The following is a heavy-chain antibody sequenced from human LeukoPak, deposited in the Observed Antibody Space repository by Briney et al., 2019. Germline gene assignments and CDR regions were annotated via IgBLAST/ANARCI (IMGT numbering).Heavy chain of an antibody. CDR3: AGLHYDVLTGPFDY. D-gene: IGHD3-9*01. Sequence: GGSLRLSCAASGFTFSSYGMHWVRQAPGKGLEWVAVISYDGSNKYYADSVKGRFTISRDNSKNTLYLQMNSLRAEDTAVYYCAGLHYDVLTGPFDYWGQGTLVTVSP. J-gene: IGHJ4*02. CDR1: GFTFSSYG. CDR2: ISYDGSNK. V-gene: IGHV3-30*03.